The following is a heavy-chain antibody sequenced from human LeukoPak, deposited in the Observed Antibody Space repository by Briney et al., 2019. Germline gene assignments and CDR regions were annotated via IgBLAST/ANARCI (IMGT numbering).Heavy chain of an antibody. CDR1: GFSFSNYG. J-gene: IGHJ4*02. D-gene: IGHD2-2*01. CDR3: AKEYPYYCDY. Sequence: GRPLRLSCAASGFSFSNYGMHWVRQAPGKGLEWVAVISYDGSNKYYVDSVKGRFTISRDNSKNTLYLQMNSLRAEDTAVYYCAKEYPYYCDYWGQGTLVTVSS. V-gene: IGHV3-30*18. CDR2: ISYDGSNK.